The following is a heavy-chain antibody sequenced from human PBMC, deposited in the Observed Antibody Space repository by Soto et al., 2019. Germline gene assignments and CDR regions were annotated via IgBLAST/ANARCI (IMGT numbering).Heavy chain of an antibody. J-gene: IGHJ6*02. CDR2: IIPISDTT. V-gene: IGHV1-69*01. Sequence: QVQLVQSGAEVKKPGSSVKVSCKASGGTFSSYAISWVRQAPGQGLEWMGGIIPISDTTNYAQKFQGRVTIAADESTSTAYMELISLRSEDTAVDYCARSQGSSTSLEIYYYYYYGMDVWGQGTTVTVSS. CDR3: ARSQGSSTSLEIYYYYYYGMDV. CDR1: GGTFSSYA. D-gene: IGHD2-2*01.